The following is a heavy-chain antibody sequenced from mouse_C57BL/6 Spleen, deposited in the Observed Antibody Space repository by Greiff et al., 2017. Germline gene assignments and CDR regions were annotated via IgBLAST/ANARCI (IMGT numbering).Heavy chain of an antibody. CDR2: ISSGSSTI. D-gene: IGHD1-1*01. CDR3: EKYYYGRGMDY. Sequence: EVQLVESGGGLVKPGGSLKLSCAASGFTFSDYGMHWVRQAPEKGLEWVAYISSGSSTIYYADTVKGRFTISRDNAKNTLCLQMTSLRAEDTAMYYCEKYYYGRGMDYWGQGTSVTVSS. V-gene: IGHV5-17*01. J-gene: IGHJ4*01. CDR1: GFTFSDYG.